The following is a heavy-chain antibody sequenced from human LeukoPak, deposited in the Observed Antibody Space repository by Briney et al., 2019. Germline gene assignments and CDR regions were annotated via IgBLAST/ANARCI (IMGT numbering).Heavy chain of an antibody. Sequence: ASVKVSCKASGYTFTGYYMHWVRQAPGQGLEWMGWINPNSGGTNYAQNFQGRVNMTRDTSISTAYMELSRLRSDDTAVYYCARDEDYGDPTGDYWGQGTRVTVSS. V-gene: IGHV1-2*02. CDR1: GYTFTGYY. D-gene: IGHD4-17*01. J-gene: IGHJ4*02. CDR2: INPNSGGT. CDR3: ARDEDYGDPTGDY.